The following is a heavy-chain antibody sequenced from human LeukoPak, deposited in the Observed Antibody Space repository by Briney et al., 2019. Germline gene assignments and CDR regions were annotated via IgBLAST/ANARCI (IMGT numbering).Heavy chain of an antibody. CDR3: ARRRIDCSSISCYVDY. V-gene: IGHV1-2*02. CDR2: INPNSGDT. D-gene: IGHD2-2*01. CDR1: XYXFTXYY. J-gene: IGHJ4*02. Sequence: XTXSXXAXXYXFTXYYIHWVRQAPGQGLEWMGWINPNSGDTSYAQKFQGRVTMTRDTPISTAYMELSRLRSDDTAVYYCARRRIDCSSISCYVDYWGQGTLVTVSS.